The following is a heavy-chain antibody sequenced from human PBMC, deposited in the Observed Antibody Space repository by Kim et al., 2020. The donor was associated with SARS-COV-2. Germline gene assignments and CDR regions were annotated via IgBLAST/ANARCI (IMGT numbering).Heavy chain of an antibody. V-gene: IGHV3-33*05. CDR1: GFTFSSYG. J-gene: IGHJ4*02. CDR3: SREGAVAGLDY. Sequence: GGSLRLSCAASGFTFSSYGMHWVRQAQGKGLEWVAVISYDGSNKYYADSVKGRFTISRDNSKNTLYLQMNSLRAEDTAVYYCSREGAVAGLDYWGQGTLV. D-gene: IGHD6-19*01. CDR2: ISYDGSNK.